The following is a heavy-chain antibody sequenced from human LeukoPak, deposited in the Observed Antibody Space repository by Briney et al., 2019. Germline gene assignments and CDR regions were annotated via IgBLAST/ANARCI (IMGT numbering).Heavy chain of an antibody. V-gene: IGHV1-8*01. CDR2: MNPDSGNT. CDR3: ARRIAAAGVGTVY. CDR1: GHTFTSYD. J-gene: IGHJ4*02. Sequence: ASVKVSCRASGHTFTSYDINWVRQATGQGLEWMGWMNPDSGNTGYAQKFQGRVTMTRNPSISTAYMELSSLTSEDTAVYYCARRIAAAGVGTVYWGQGTLVTVSS. D-gene: IGHD6-13*01.